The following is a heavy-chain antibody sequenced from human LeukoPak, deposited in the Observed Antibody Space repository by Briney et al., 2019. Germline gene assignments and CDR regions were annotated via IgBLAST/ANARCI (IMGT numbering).Heavy chain of an antibody. D-gene: IGHD6-19*01. Sequence: GGSLRLSCAASGFTFSSYGMHWVRQAPGKGLEWVAFIRYDGSNKYYADSVKGRFTISRDNSKNTLYLQMNSLRAEDTAVYYCARDGTYSSGWYGFYDYWGQGTLVTVSS. CDR3: ARDGTYSSGWYGFYDY. J-gene: IGHJ4*02. V-gene: IGHV3-30*02. CDR2: IRYDGSNK. CDR1: GFTFSSYG.